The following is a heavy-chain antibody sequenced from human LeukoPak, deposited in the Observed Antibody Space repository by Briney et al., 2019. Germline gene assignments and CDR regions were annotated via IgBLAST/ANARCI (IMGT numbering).Heavy chain of an antibody. Sequence: SETLSLTCAVYGGSFSGYYWSWIRQPPGKGLEWIGEINHIGSTNYNPSLKSRVTISVDTSKNQFSLKMSSVTAADTAVYYCARERTTGREFDYWGQGTLVTVSA. CDR3: ARERTTGREFDY. D-gene: IGHD4-11*01. CDR2: INHIGST. CDR1: GGSFSGYY. V-gene: IGHV4-34*01. J-gene: IGHJ4*02.